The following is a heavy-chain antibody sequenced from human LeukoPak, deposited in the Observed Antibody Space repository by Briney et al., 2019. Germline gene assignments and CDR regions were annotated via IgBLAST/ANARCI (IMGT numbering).Heavy chain of an antibody. Sequence: GSLRLSCAASGFTFSSYWMSWVRQAPGKGLEWIGEINHSGSTNYNPSLKSRVTISVDMSKNQFSLKLNSVTAADTAVYYCARGPPAKPGTGYYYGMDVWGQGTTVTVSS. D-gene: IGHD2-2*01. CDR1: GFTFSSYW. CDR3: ARGPPAKPGTGYYYGMDV. CDR2: INHSGST. V-gene: IGHV4-34*01. J-gene: IGHJ6*02.